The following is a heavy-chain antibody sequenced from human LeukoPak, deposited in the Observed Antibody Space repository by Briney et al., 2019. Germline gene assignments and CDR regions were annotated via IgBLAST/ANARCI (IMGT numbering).Heavy chain of an antibody. CDR2: ISGSGGST. J-gene: IGHJ4*02. CDR3: AKPPPDYGDYEYYFDY. Sequence: GGSLSLSCPASGFTFTSFPWAGAARAPGRGLEGFSAISGSGGSTYSADSVKGRFTISRDNSTNTLYLQMNSLRAEDTAVYYCAKPPPDYGDYEYYFDYWGQGTLVTVSS. CDR1: GFTFTSFP. D-gene: IGHD4-17*01. V-gene: IGHV3-23*01.